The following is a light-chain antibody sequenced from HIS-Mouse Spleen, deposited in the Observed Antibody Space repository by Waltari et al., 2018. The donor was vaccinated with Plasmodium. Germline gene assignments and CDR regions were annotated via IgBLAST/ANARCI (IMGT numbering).Light chain of an antibody. CDR2: KVS. Sequence: QSALTQPPSASGSPGPSLTISCPGPCSYVGGYYYDSWYQQHPGQAPKLMIYKVSKRPSGVPDRCSGSKSGNTASLTVAGLQAEDEADYYCSSYAGSNNLVFGGGTKLTVL. CDR3: SSYAGSNNLV. V-gene: IGLV2-8*01. CDR1: CSYVGGYYY. J-gene: IGLJ2*01.